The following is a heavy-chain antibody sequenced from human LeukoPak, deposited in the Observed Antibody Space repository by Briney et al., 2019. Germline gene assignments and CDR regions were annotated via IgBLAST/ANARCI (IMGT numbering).Heavy chain of an antibody. CDR3: ARVGIGVQLWYPPPH. J-gene: IGHJ4*02. V-gene: IGHV3-21*04. CDR2: ISSSSTYI. CDR1: GFSFRSYS. D-gene: IGHD5-18*01. Sequence: GGSLRLSCAASGFSFRSYSMNWVRQAPGKGLEWVSFISSSSTYIYYADSMKGRFTISRDNAKNSLYLQMNSLRAKDTAVYYCARVGIGVQLWYPPPHWGQGTLVTVSS.